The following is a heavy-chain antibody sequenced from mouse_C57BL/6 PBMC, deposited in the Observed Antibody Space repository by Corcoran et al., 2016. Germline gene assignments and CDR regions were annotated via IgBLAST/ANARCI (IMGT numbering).Heavy chain of an antibody. D-gene: IGHD4-1*01. V-gene: IGHV9-3*01. Sequence: QIQLVQSGPELKKPGETVKISCKASGYTFTTYGMRWVKQAPGKGLKWMGWINTYSGVPTYADDFKGRFAFSLETSASTAYLQINNLKNEDTATYFCAKLGDYAMDYWGQGTSVTVSS. CDR2: INTYSGVP. CDR3: AKLGDYAMDY. CDR1: GYTFTTYG. J-gene: IGHJ4*01.